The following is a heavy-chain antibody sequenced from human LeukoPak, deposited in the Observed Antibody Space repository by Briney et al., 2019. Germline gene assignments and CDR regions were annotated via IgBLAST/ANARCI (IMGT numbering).Heavy chain of an antibody. D-gene: IGHD6-13*01. CDR2: IRYDGSNK. J-gene: IGHJ4*02. V-gene: IGHV3-30*02. CDR3: TKGGEVSSWCKRLKLYFDY. CDR1: GFAFSSYG. Sequence: PGGSLRLSCAASGFAFSSYGMHWVRQAPGKGLEWVAFIRYDGSNKYYADSVKGRFTISRDNSKNTLYLQMNSLRAEDTAVYYCTKGGEVSSWCKRLKLYFDYWGQGTLVTVSS.